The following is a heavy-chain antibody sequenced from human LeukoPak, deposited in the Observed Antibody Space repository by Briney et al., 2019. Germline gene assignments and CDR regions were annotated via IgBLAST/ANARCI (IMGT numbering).Heavy chain of an antibody. D-gene: IGHD1-26*01. CDR2: ISSSGSTI. Sequence: GGSLRLSCAASGFTFSSYEMNWVRQAPGKGLEWVSYISSSGSTIYYADSVKGRFTISRDNAKNSLFLQMNSLRAEDTAVYYCARDEWGDAFDIWGQGTMVTVFS. CDR3: ARDEWGDAFDI. V-gene: IGHV3-48*03. J-gene: IGHJ3*02. CDR1: GFTFSSYE.